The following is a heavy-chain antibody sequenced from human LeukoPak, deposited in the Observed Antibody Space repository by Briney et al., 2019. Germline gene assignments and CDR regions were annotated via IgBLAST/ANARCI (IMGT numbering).Heavy chain of an antibody. CDR2: IYYSGST. Sequence: SETLSLTCTVSGGSISSYYWSWIRQPPGKGLEWIGYIYYSGSTNYNPSLKSRVTISVDTSKNQFSLKLSSVTAADTAVYYCARGRGWFGESRFDYWGQGTLVTVSS. V-gene: IGHV4-59*12. CDR1: GGSISSYY. CDR3: ARGRGWFGESRFDY. J-gene: IGHJ4*02. D-gene: IGHD3-10*01.